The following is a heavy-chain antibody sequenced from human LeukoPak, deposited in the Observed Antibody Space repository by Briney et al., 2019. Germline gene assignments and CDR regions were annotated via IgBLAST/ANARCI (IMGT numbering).Heavy chain of an antibody. V-gene: IGHV3-30*18. CDR3: AKGGTIFSPYGMDV. Sequence: GRSLRLSCAASGFTFSSYGMHWVRQAPGKGLEWVAVISYDGSNKYYADFVKGRFTISRDNSKNTLYLQMNSLRAEDTAVYYCAKGGTIFSPYGMDVWGQGTTVTVSS. CDR1: GFTFSSYG. CDR2: ISYDGSNK. J-gene: IGHJ6*02. D-gene: IGHD3-9*01.